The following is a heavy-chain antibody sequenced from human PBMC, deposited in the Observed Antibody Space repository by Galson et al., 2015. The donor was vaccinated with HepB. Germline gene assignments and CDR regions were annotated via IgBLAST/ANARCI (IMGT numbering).Heavy chain of an antibody. CDR2: ISYDGSNK. CDR1: GFTFSSYA. Sequence: SLRLSCAASGFTFSSYAMHWVRQAPGKGLEWVAVISYDGSNKYYADSVKGRFTISRDNSKNTLYLQMNSLRAEDTAVYYCARGARIAARPVDYWGQGTLVTVSS. J-gene: IGHJ4*02. CDR3: ARGARIAARPVDY. D-gene: IGHD6-6*01. V-gene: IGHV3-30-3*01.